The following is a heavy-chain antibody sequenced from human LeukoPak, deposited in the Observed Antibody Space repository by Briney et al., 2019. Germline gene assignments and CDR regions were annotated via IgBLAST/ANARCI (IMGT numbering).Heavy chain of an antibody. CDR1: DGSFSGYY. Sequence: SETLSLTCAVYDGSFSGYYWSWIRQPPGKGLEWIGSIYYSGSTYYNPSLKSRVTISVDTSKNQFSLKLSSVTAADTAVYYCARGSRITMVRGTLDYWGQGTLVTVSS. J-gene: IGHJ4*02. CDR3: ARGSRITMVRGTLDY. CDR2: IYYSGST. V-gene: IGHV4-34*01. D-gene: IGHD3-10*01.